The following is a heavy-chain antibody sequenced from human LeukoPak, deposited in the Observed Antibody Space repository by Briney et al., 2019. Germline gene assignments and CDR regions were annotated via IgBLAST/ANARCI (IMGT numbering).Heavy chain of an antibody. V-gene: IGHV3-7*01. CDR2: INQDEI. CDR1: GFTFSSSW. Sequence: GGSLRLSCVASGFTFSSSWMSWVRQGPGKGLEWVASINQDEIHYVDAVRGRFTISRDNAKNSLYLQMNSLTADDTAVYYCAELGITMIGGVWGKGTTVTISS. J-gene: IGHJ6*04. CDR3: AELGITMIGGV. D-gene: IGHD3-10*02.